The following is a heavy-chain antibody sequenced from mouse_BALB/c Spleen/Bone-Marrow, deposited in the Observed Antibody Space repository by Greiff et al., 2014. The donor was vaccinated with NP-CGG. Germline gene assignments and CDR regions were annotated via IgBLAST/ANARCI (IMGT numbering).Heavy chain of an antibody. CDR3: ARNYGHWYFDV. V-gene: IGHV1-14*01. J-gene: IGHJ1*01. CDR1: GYRFTTYV. Sequence: SGPELVKPGASVKMSCKTSGYRFTTYVMHWVKQKPGQGLEWIGYTNPYNDVTNYNEKFKGKATLTSDKSSSTSYMELSSLTSEDSAVYYCARNYGHWYFDVWGAGTTVTVSS. CDR2: TNPYNDVT. D-gene: IGHD1-1*02.